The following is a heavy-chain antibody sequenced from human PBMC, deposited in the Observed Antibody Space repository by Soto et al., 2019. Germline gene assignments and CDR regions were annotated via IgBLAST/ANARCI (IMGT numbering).Heavy chain of an antibody. Sequence: EVQLVESGGGLVQPGRSLRLSCAASGFTFDDYAMHWVRQAPGKGLEWVSGISWNSGSIGYADSVKGRFTISRDNAKNYLYLQMNSLRAEDTALYYCAKDMKGYGDLGYYFDYWGQGTLVTVSS. D-gene: IGHD4-17*01. CDR3: AKDMKGYGDLGYYFDY. J-gene: IGHJ4*02. CDR2: ISWNSGSI. CDR1: GFTFDDYA. V-gene: IGHV3-9*01.